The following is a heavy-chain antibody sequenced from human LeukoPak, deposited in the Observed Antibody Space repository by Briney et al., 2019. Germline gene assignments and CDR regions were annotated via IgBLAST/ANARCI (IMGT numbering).Heavy chain of an antibody. Sequence: GGSLRLSCAASGFTFSSYGMHWVRQAPGKGLEWVSYISSSSSTIYYADSVKGRFTISRDNAKNSLYLQMNSLRAEDTAVYYCARDKNIFGGSPYYFDYWGQGTLVTVSS. D-gene: IGHD1-26*01. V-gene: IGHV3-48*04. J-gene: IGHJ4*02. CDR1: GFTFSSYG. CDR3: ARDKNIFGGSPYYFDY. CDR2: ISSSSSTI.